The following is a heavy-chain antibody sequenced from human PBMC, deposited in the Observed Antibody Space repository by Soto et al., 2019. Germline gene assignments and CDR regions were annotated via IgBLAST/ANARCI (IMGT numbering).Heavy chain of an antibody. V-gene: IGHV4-34*01. Sequence: SETLSLTCAVYGGSFSGYYWSWIRQPPGKGLEWIGEINHSGSTNYNPSLKSRVTISVDTSKNQFSLKLSSVTAADTAVYYCARADQSYYYDSSGYQFDYWGQGTLVTVSS. CDR1: GGSFSGYY. J-gene: IGHJ4*02. D-gene: IGHD3-22*01. CDR2: INHSGST. CDR3: ARADQSYYYDSSGYQFDY.